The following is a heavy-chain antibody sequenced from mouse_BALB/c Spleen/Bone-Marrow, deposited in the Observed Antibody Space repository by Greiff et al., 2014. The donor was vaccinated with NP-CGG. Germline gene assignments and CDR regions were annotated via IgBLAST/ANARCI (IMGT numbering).Heavy chain of an antibody. CDR2: INPDSSTI. Sequence: EVKVEESGGGLVQPGGSLKLSCAASGFDFSRYWMSWVRQAPGKGLEWIGEINPDSSTINYTPSLKDKFIISRDNAKNTLYLKMSKVRSEDTALYYCARQGYYGKGDYWGQGTTLTVSS. CDR1: GFDFSRYW. J-gene: IGHJ2*01. V-gene: IGHV4-1*02. D-gene: IGHD2-1*01. CDR3: ARQGYYGKGDY.